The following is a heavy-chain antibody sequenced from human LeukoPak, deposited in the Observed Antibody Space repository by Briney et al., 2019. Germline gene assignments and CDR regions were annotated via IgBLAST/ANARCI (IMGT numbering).Heavy chain of an antibody. J-gene: IGHJ4*02. CDR2: ISNSGSP. D-gene: IGHD3-9*01. V-gene: IGHV4-59*01. CDR3: ASESRRLGN. CDR1: GASISSLY. Sequence: SETLSLTCTVSGASISSLYWSWIRQPPGRGLEWIGFISNSGSPTYNPSLNSRVTISLDTSKNQFSLKVNYVTAADTAVYYCASESRRLGNWGQGTLVTVSS.